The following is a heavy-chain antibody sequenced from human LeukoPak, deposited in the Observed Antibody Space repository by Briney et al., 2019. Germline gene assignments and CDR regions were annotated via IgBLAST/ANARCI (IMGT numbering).Heavy chain of an antibody. J-gene: IGHJ4*02. CDR2: ISSSSSYI. Sequence: SGGSLRLSCAASGFTFSSYSMNWVHQAPGKGLEWVSSISSSSSYIYYADSVKGRFTISRDNAKNSLYLQMNSLRAEDTAVYYCARADWDTAMIDYWGQGTLVTVSS. CDR1: GFTFSSYS. CDR3: ARADWDTAMIDY. D-gene: IGHD5-18*01. V-gene: IGHV3-21*01.